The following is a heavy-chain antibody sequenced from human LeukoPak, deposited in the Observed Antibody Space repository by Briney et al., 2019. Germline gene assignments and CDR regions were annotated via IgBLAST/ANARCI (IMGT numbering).Heavy chain of an antibody. CDR1: GFTFSSYA. CDR3: ARESIQLSLTYYFDY. D-gene: IGHD5-18*01. CDR2: ISYDGSNK. J-gene: IGHJ4*02. V-gene: IGHV3-30-3*01. Sequence: AGGSLRLSCAASGFTFSSYAMHCVRQAPGKGLEWVAVISYDGSNKYYADSVKGRFTISRDNSKNTLYLQMNSLRAEDTAVYYCARESIQLSLTYYFDYWGQGTLVTVSS.